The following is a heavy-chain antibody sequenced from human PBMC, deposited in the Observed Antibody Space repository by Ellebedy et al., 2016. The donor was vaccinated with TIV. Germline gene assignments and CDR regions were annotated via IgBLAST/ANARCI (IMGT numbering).Heavy chain of an antibody. V-gene: IGHV6-1*01. CDR1: GDSLPDSSTT. J-gene: IGHJ6*02. CDR3: ARDPSWCWSCLDV. D-gene: IGHD3-3*01. CDR2: AYYLSKWLN. Sequence: SQTLSLTCAISGDSLPDSSTTWNCTRQSPSRVLDWLRRAYYLSKWLNEYAVSVKGRIIISPDTSKNQISLQLASVTPEDTAVYYCARDPSWCWSCLDVWGQGTTVTVSS.